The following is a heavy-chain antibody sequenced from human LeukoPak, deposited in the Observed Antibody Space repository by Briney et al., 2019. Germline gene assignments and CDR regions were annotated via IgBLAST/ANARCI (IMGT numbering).Heavy chain of an antibody. CDR3: ARARWSGYDTLDY. D-gene: IGHD5-12*01. CDR2: INHSGST. CDR1: GGSFSGYY. Sequence: MSSETLSLTCAVYGGSFSGYYWSWIRQPPGKGLEWIGEINHSGSTNYNPSLKSRVTISVDTSKNQFSLKLSSVTAADTAVYYCARARWSGYDTLDYWGQGTLVTVSS. V-gene: IGHV4-34*01. J-gene: IGHJ4*02.